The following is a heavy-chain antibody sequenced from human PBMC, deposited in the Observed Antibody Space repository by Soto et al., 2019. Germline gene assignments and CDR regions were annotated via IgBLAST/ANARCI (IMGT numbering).Heavy chain of an antibody. J-gene: IGHJ6*02. CDR3: AKVTGYCSSSSCRRDYYYYYGMDV. CDR1: GFTFISYG. V-gene: IGHV3-30*18. D-gene: IGHD2-2*01. CDR2: ISYDGSDK. Sequence: GSLRLSCAASGFTFISYGMHWVRQAPGKGLEWVAVISYDGSDKYYADSVKGRFSISRDNSKNTLYLQMNSLRPEDTAVYYCAKVTGYCSSSSCRRDYYYYYGMDVWGQGTTVTVSS.